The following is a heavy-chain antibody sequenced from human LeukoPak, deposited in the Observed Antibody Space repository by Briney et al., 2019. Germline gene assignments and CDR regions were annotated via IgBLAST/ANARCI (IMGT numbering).Heavy chain of an antibody. CDR2: ISSSSSYI. Sequence: GGSLRLSCAASGFTFSSYSMNWVRQAPGKGLEWVSSISSSSSYIYYAESVKGRFTISRDNAKNSLYLQMNSLRDEDTAVYYCAKGNLRFLEWSFDYWGQGTLVTVSS. V-gene: IGHV3-21*01. CDR1: GFTFSSYS. J-gene: IGHJ4*02. D-gene: IGHD3-3*01. CDR3: AKGNLRFLEWSFDY.